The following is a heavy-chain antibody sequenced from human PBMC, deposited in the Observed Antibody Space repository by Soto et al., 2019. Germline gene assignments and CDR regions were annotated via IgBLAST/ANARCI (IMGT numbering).Heavy chain of an antibody. D-gene: IGHD6-13*01. CDR2: IYPGDSDT. CDR1: GYSFTSYW. J-gene: IGHJ5*02. CDR3: ARHISEWQQLGGRFDP. Sequence: GESLKISCKGSGYSFTSYWIGWVRQMPGKGLEWMGIIYPGDSDTRYSPSFQGQVTISADKSISTAYLQWSSLKASDTAMYYCARHISEWQQLGGRFDPWGQGTLVTV. V-gene: IGHV5-51*01.